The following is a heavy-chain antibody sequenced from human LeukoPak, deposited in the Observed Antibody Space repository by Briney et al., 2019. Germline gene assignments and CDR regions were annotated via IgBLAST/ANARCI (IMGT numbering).Heavy chain of an antibody. J-gene: IGHJ4*02. CDR3: ARFPAMGYSRGY. Sequence: PGGSLRLSCAASGFTFSSYAMSWVRQAPGKGLEWVSAISGSGSTISYADSVKGRFTISRDNAKNSLFLQMNSLRAEDTAVYYCARFPAMGYSRGYWGQGTLVTVSS. CDR1: GFTFSSYA. D-gene: IGHD5-18*01. V-gene: IGHV3-23*01. CDR2: ISGSGSTI.